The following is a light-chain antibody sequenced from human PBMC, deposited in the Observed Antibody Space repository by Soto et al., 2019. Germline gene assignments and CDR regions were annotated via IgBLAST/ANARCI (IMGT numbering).Light chain of an antibody. CDR2: DNN. CDR1: SSNIGSNY. V-gene: IGLV1-51*01. CDR3: GTWDSSLTAGV. Sequence: QSVLTQPPSVSAAPGQKVTISCSGGSSNIGSNYVSWYQQVPGTAPKLLIYDNNERPSGIPDRFSGSKSGTSATLDITGLQTGDEADYYCGTWDSSLTAGVFGGGTKLTVL. J-gene: IGLJ2*01.